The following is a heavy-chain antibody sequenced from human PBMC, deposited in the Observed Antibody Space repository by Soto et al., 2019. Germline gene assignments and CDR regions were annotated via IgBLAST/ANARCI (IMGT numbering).Heavy chain of an antibody. CDR2: ISGYNGNT. CDR1: GYTFSSYG. CDR3: ARVSTEGGYFDD. V-gene: IGHV1-18*01. Sequence: ASVKVSCKASGYTFSSYGITWVRQAPGQGLEWMGWISGYNGNTNYAQKLQGRVTMTTDTPTSTASMELRSLRSDDTAVYYCARVSTEGGYFDDWGQGTLVTVAS. J-gene: IGHJ4*02. D-gene: IGHD3-16*01.